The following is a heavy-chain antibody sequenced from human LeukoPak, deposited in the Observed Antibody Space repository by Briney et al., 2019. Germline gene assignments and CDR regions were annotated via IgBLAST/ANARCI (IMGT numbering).Heavy chain of an antibody. CDR2: IKQDGSEK. V-gene: IGHV3-7*01. Sequence: GGSLRLSCAASGFTFSSSWMKWVRQAPGKGLEWVANIKQDGSEKYYVDSVKGRFTISRDNAKNSLYLQMNTLRAEDTAVYYCASLDYWGQGTLVTVSS. CDR1: GFTFSSSW. J-gene: IGHJ4*02. CDR3: ASLDY.